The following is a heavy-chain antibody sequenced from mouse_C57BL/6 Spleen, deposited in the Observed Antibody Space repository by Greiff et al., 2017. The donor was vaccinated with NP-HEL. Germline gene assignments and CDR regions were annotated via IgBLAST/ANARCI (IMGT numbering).Heavy chain of an antibody. D-gene: IGHD2-4*01. CDR1: GFTFSDYY. J-gene: IGHJ3*01. V-gene: IGHV5-16*01. Sequence: EVQVVESEGGLVQPGSSMKLSCTASGFTFSDYYMAWVRQVPEKGLEWVANINYDGSSTYYLDSLKSRFIISRDNAKNILYLQMSSLKSEDTATYYCARDVDDYDKGFAYWGQGTLVTVSA. CDR2: INYDGSST. CDR3: ARDVDDYDKGFAY.